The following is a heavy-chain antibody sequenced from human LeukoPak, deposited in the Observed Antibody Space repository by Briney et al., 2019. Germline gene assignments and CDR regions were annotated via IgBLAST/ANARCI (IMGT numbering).Heavy chain of an antibody. V-gene: IGHV1-2*04. D-gene: IGHD1-26*01. Sequence: ASVKVSCKASGYTFTGYYMHWVRQAPGQGLEWMGWINPNSGGTNYAQKFQGWVTMTRDTSISTAYMELSRLRSDDTAVYYCARGHRSYGGGFDYWGQGTLVTVSS. CDR2: INPNSGGT. CDR1: GYTFTGYY. J-gene: IGHJ4*02. CDR3: ARGHRSYGGGFDY.